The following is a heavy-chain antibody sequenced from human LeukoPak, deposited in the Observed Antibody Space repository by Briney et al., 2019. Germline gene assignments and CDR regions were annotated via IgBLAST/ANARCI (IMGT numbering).Heavy chain of an antibody. D-gene: IGHD4-17*01. CDR3: ASLYDYGDYYYGMDV. J-gene: IGHJ6*02. V-gene: IGHV1-18*01. Sequence: ASVTVSFTASGYTFTIYGISWVRQATGQGLEWMGWISAYNGNTNYAQKLQGRVTMTTDTSTSTAYMELRSLRSDDTAVYYCASLYDYGDYYYGMDVWGQGTTVTVSS. CDR1: GYTFTIYG. CDR2: ISAYNGNT.